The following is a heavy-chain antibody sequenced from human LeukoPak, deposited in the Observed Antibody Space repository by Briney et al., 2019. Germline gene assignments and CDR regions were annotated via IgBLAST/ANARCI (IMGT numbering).Heavy chain of an antibody. V-gene: IGHV1-18*01. D-gene: IGHD3-10*01. CDR3: ARDRGSHIHFNDY. CDR2: ISAYNGNT. Sequence: ASVKVSCKASGGTFSSYAISWVRQAPGQGLEWMGWISAYNGNTNYAQKLQGRVTMTTDTSTSTAYMELSSLRSDDTAVYYCARDRGSHIHFNDYWAREPWSPSPQ. J-gene: IGHJ4*02. CDR1: GGTFSSYA.